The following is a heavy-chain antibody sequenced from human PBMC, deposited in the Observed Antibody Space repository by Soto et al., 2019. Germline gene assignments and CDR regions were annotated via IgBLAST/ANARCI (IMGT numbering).Heavy chain of an antibody. J-gene: IGHJ6*02. D-gene: IGHD4-17*01. V-gene: IGHV4-59*12. CDR1: GGTISYYY. CDR2: IFDGGSA. CDR3: VNLQRPPTVPGDYYYNAANA. Sequence: SEALSLTCTVSGGTISYYYWSWIRQAPWKGLEWLGYIFDGGSANYNPSLKSRVSFSLDKSQNQLSLKLTSVTGADTAIYYCVNLQRPPTVPGDYYYNAANAWGQGTEVTVSS.